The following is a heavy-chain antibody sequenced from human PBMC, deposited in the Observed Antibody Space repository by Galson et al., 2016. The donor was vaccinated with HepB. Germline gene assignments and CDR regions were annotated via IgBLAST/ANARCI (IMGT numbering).Heavy chain of an antibody. CDR2: ISANSGNT. CDR3: ARTEFGEVGTTTSMVGY. Sequence: SVKVSCKASGYRFPTYGISWVRQAPGQGLEWLGWISANSGNTIYAQKFQDRVTMTRDTSASTVYMDLRSLRSDDSAVYYCARTEFGEVGTTTSMVGYWGQGTLVTVSS. V-gene: IGHV1-18*04. D-gene: IGHD1-26*01. CDR1: GYRFPTYG. J-gene: IGHJ4*02.